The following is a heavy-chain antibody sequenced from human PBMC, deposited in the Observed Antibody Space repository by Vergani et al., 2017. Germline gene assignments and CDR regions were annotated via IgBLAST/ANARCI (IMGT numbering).Heavy chain of an antibody. CDR3: ARHLTGYGDLDAFDI. D-gene: IGHD4-17*01. CDR2: IYYSGST. J-gene: IGHJ3*02. V-gene: IGHV4-59*08. Sequence: QVQLQESGPGLVKPSETLSLTCTVSGGSISSYYWIWIRQPPGKGLEWIGYIYYSGSTNYNPSLKSRVTISVDTSKNQFSLKLSSVTAADTAVYYCARHLTGYGDLDAFDIWGQGTMVTVSS. CDR1: GGSISSYY.